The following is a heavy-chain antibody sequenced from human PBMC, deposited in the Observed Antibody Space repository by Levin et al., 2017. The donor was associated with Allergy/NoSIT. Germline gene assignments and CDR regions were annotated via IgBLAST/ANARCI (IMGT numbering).Heavy chain of an antibody. J-gene: IGHJ3*02. V-gene: IGHV4-39*01. CDR1: GGSISSSSYY. CDR3: ARPATRSYLRDGFDI. D-gene: IGHD1-26*01. CDR2: MFYSGST. Sequence: SETLSLTCTVSGGSISSSSYYWAWIRQPPGKGLEWIGSMFYSGSTYYNPSLKSRVTISVDTSKNQFSLKLSSVTAADTALYYCARPATRSYLRDGFDIWGQGTMVIVSS.